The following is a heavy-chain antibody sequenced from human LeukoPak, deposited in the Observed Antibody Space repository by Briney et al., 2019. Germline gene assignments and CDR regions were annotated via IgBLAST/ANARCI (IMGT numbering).Heavy chain of an antibody. CDR3: ARARGSSWSGVDAFDI. CDR1: GGSISSSSYY. CDR2: IYYSGST. V-gene: IGHV4-39*07. D-gene: IGHD6-13*01. J-gene: IGHJ3*02. Sequence: KPSETLSLTCTVSGGSISSSSYYWGWIRQPPGKGLEWIGIIYYSGSTYYNPSLKSRVTISVDTSKNQFSLKLSSVTAADTAVYYCARARGSSWSGVDAFDIWGQGTMVTVSS.